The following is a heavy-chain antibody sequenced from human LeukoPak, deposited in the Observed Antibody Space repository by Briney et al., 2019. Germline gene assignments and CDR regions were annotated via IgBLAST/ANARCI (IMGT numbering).Heavy chain of an antibody. CDR1: GFTFSSYS. Sequence: GGSLRLSCAASGFTFSSYSMNWARQAPGKGLEWVSYISSDTNSIYYADSAKGRFTISRDNAKKSLYLQMNSLRAEDTAVYYCARDRTLVRGVMSALDIWGQGTMVTVSS. J-gene: IGHJ3*02. CDR3: ARDRTLVRGVMSALDI. CDR2: ISSDTNSI. V-gene: IGHV3-48*01. D-gene: IGHD3-10*01.